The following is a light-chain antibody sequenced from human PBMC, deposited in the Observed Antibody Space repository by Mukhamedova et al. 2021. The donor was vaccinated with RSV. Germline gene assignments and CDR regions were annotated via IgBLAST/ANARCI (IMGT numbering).Light chain of an antibody. V-gene: IGKV1-33*01. CDR3: QQYDNLWT. Sequence: WYQRRVHGKAPKLLIYDASNLEAGVPSRFSGSGSGTDFTLTISSLQPEDIATYYCQQYDNLWTFGQGTNVESK. J-gene: IGKJ1*01. CDR2: DAS.